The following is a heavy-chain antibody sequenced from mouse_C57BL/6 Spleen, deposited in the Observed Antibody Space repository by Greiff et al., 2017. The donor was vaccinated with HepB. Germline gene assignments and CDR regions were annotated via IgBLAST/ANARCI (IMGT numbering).Heavy chain of an antibody. V-gene: IGHV1-7*01. CDR2: INPSSGYT. CDR3: AKGPGAMDY. Sequence: VQLQQSGAELAKPGASVKLSCKASGYTFTSYWMHWVKQRPGQGLEWIGYINPSSGYTKYNQKFKEKATLTAEKSSSTAYMQLSSLTYEDSAVLYCAKGPGAMDYWGQGTSVTVSS. J-gene: IGHJ4*01. CDR1: GYTFTSYW.